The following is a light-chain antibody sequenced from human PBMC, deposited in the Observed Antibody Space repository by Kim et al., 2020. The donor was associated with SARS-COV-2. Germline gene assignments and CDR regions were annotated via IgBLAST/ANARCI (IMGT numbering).Light chain of an antibody. J-gene: IGKJ5*01. CDR2: DAS. Sequence: PGERATLSCRARHSVSAFLAWYQPRTGQAPRLLIYDASNRATGVPARFGGCESGTDFTLTISNLEPEDFALYYCQQRSSWAPTITFGQGTRLEIK. CDR1: HSVSAF. V-gene: IGKV3-11*01. CDR3: QQRSSWAPTIT.